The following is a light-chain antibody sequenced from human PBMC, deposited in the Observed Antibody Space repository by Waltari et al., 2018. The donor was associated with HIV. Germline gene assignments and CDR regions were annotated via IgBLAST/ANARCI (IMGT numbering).Light chain of an antibody. CDR3: LQYNAFPLT. J-gene: IGKJ4*01. V-gene: IGKV1-17*01. Sequence: DTQMTQSPSSLSASVGDRVTITCRASAHARGDLGWFQQTAGKAPKRLIYAVSNLQGGVPCRFNGSGFATEFTLTISSLQPEDFATYYCLQYNAFPLTFGGGTRV. CDR1: AHARGD. CDR2: AVS.